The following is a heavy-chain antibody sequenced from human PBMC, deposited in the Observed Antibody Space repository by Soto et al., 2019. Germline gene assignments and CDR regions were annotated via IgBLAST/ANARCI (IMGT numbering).Heavy chain of an antibody. CDR3: ASGSNTVTTDDYSYYYGMDV. D-gene: IGHD4-17*01. V-gene: IGHV1-18*04. Sequence: QVQLVQSGAEVKKPGASVKVSCKASGYTFTSYGISWVRQAPGQGLEWMGWISAYNGNTNYAQKLQGRVTMTTDTSTSTAYMELRSLRSDDTAVYYCASGSNTVTTDDYSYYYGMDVWGQGTTVTVSS. CDR1: GYTFTSYG. J-gene: IGHJ6*02. CDR2: ISAYNGNT.